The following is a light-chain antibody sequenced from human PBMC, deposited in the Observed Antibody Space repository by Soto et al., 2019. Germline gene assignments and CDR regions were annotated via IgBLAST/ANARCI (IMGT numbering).Light chain of an antibody. CDR2: RNN. V-gene: IGLV1-47*01. Sequence: QSVLTQPPSASGTPGQRVTISCSGSSSNIGSNYVYWYQQLLGTAPKLLIYRNNQRPSGVPDRFSGSKSGTSASLAISGLRSEDEADYYCAAWDDSLSGDVFGTGTKLTVL. J-gene: IGLJ1*01. CDR1: SSNIGSNY. CDR3: AAWDDSLSGDV.